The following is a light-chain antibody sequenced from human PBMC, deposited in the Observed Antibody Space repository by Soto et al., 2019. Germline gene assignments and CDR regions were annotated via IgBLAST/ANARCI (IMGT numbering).Light chain of an antibody. Sequence: SSELTQPPSVSVAPGKTARITCGGNNMGSKSVHWYQQKPDQAPVLVIYHDSVRPSGIPERFSGSNSGNTATLTINSVEAGDEADYYCQVWDSSSHHVVFGGGTKLTVL. CDR2: HDS. J-gene: IGLJ2*01. CDR3: QVWDSSSHHVV. V-gene: IGLV3-21*04. CDR1: NMGSKS.